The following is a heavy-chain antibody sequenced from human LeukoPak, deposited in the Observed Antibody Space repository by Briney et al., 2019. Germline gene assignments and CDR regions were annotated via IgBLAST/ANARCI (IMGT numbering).Heavy chain of an antibody. CDR1: GYTFTGYY. J-gene: IGHJ3*02. V-gene: IGHV1-2*02. CDR2: INPNSGGT. D-gene: IGHD3-10*01. CDR3: ARGNLLWFGEDHDAFDI. Sequence: ASVKVSCKASGYTFTGYYMHWVRQAPGQGLEWMGWINPNSGGTNYAQKFQGRVTMTRDTSISTAYMELSSLRSEDTAVYYCARGNLLWFGEDHDAFDIWGQGTMVTVSS.